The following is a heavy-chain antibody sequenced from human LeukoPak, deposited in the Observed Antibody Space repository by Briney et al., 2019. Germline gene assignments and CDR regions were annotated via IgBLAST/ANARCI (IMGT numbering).Heavy chain of an antibody. Sequence: GRSLRLSCAASGFTFSSYGMHWVRQAPGKGLEWVAVIWYDGRNKYYGDSVKGRFTISRDNSKNTLYLQMNSLRAEDTAVYYCARDRYGSEAWYFDNWGQGTLVTVSS. V-gene: IGHV3-33*01. D-gene: IGHD3-10*01. CDR1: GFTFSSYG. J-gene: IGHJ4*02. CDR3: ARDRYGSEAWYFDN. CDR2: IWYDGRNK.